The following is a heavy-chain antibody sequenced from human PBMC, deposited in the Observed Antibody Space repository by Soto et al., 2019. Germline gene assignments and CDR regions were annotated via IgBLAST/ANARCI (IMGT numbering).Heavy chain of an antibody. CDR1: GGTFSSYA. D-gene: IGHD3-22*01. J-gene: IGHJ4*02. Sequence: SVKVSCKASGGTFSSYAISWVRQAPGQGLEWMGGIIPIFGTANYAQKFQGRVTIPADESTSTAYMELSSLRSEDTAVYYCARVVPYYDSSGYSDYWGQGTLVTVSS. CDR2: IIPIFGTA. V-gene: IGHV1-69*13. CDR3: ARVVPYYDSSGYSDY.